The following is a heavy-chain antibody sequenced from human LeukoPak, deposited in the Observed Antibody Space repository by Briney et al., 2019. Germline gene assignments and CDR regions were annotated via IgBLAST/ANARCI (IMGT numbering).Heavy chain of an antibody. V-gene: IGHV3-53*01. J-gene: IGHJ4*02. CDR2: IYSGGST. D-gene: IGHD6-19*01. CDR3: ARDLVGSGLFDY. CDR1: GFTVSSNY. Sequence: GGSLRLSCAASGFTVSSNYMSWVRQAPGKGLEWVSVIYSGGSTYYADSVKGRFTISRDNSKNTLYLQVNSLRAEDTAVYYCARDLVGSGLFDYWGQGTLVTVSS.